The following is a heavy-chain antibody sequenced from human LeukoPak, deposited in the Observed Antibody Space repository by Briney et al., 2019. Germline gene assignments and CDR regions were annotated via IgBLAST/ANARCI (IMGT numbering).Heavy chain of an antibody. D-gene: IGHD3-10*01. J-gene: IGHJ6*02. CDR3: ARDLPPYYYGAGREENGMDV. V-gene: IGHV1-2*02. CDR1: GYTFTGYY. CDR2: INPNSGGT. Sequence: ASVKVSCKASGYTFTGYYMHWVRPAPGQGLGGMGWINPNSGGTNNAQKFQGRVTTPRTTSTRTAYMEISRLRPHDTAGYYWARDLPPYYYGAGREENGMDVWGQGTTVTVS.